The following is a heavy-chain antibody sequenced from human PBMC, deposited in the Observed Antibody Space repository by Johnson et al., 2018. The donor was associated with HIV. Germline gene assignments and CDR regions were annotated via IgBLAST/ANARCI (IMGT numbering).Heavy chain of an antibody. Sequence: QMLLVESGGGVVQPGGSLRLSCAASGFTFSSYGMHWVRQAPGKGLEWVAFIRYDGSNKYYADSVKGRFTISRDNSKNTLYLQMNSLRAEDTAVYYCARGGAAAGGAFDIWGQGTMVTVSS. V-gene: IGHV3-30*02. J-gene: IGHJ3*02. D-gene: IGHD6-13*01. CDR2: IRYDGSNK. CDR3: ARGGAAAGGAFDI. CDR1: GFTFSSYG.